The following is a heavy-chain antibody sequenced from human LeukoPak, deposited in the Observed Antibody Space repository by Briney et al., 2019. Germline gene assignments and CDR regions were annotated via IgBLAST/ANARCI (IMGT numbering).Heavy chain of an antibody. CDR1: GYSFSSYW. V-gene: IGHV5-51*01. J-gene: IGHJ5*02. Sequence: GESLKISCQGSGYSFSSYWIGWVRQMPGKAPEWMGVIYPGDSDTRYRPPFQGQVTMTADKSTNTAYLQWRCLRASDSAMYYCARQGHIVGGGWFDPWGQGTLVTVSS. CDR3: ARQGHIVGGGWFDP. CDR2: IYPGDSDT. D-gene: IGHD2-15*01.